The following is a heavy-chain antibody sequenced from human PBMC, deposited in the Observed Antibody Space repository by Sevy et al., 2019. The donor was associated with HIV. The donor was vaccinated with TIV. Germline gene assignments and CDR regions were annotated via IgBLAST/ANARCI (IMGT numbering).Heavy chain of an antibody. V-gene: IGHV3-30*04. Sequence: GGSLRLSCAAPGFTFSSYAMHWVRQAPGKGLEWVAVISYDGSNKYYADSVKGRFTISRDNSKNTLYLQMNSLRAEDTAVYYCARELTGFSDSYFDYWGQGTLVTVSS. CDR3: ARELTGFSDSYFDY. CDR1: GFTFSSYA. J-gene: IGHJ4*02. CDR2: ISYDGSNK.